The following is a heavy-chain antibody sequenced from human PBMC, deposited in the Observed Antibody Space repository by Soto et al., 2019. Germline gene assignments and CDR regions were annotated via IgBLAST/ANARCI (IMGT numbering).Heavy chain of an antibody. CDR1: GYTLTELS. CDR2: FDPEDGET. D-gene: IGHD3-9*01. Sequence: GASVKVSCKVSGYTLTELSMHWVRQAPGKGLEWMGGFDPEDGETIYAQKFQGRVTMTEDTSTDTAYMELSSLRSEDTAVYYCATVGRLRYFDWPTDYWGQGTLVTVSS. CDR3: ATVGRLRYFDWPTDY. J-gene: IGHJ4*02. V-gene: IGHV1-24*01.